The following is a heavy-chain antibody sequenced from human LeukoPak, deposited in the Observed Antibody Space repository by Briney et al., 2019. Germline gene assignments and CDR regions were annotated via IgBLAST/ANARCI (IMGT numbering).Heavy chain of an antibody. Sequence: ASVKVSCKASGYTFTGYYMHWVRQAPGQGLEWMGWINPNSGGTNYAQKIQGRVTMTGDTSISTAYMELSRLRSDDTAVYYCAREWGIVVVPAGGFDPWGQGTLVTVSS. V-gene: IGHV1-2*02. CDR1: GYTFTGYY. CDR2: INPNSGGT. J-gene: IGHJ5*02. CDR3: AREWGIVVVPAGGFDP. D-gene: IGHD2-2*01.